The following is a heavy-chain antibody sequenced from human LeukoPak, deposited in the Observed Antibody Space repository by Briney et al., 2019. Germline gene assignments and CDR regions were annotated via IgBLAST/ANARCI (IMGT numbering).Heavy chain of an antibody. Sequence: SGPTLVHPTQPLTLTCTFSGFSLSTSGVGVGWIRQPPGKALEWLALIYWNDDKRYSPSLKSRLTITKDTSKNQVVLTMTNMDPVDTATYYCAHRPGLLWATYYFDYWGQGTLVTVSS. D-gene: IGHD3-16*01. J-gene: IGHJ4*02. CDR2: IYWNDDK. V-gene: IGHV2-5*01. CDR1: GFSLSTSGVG. CDR3: AHRPGLLWATYYFDY.